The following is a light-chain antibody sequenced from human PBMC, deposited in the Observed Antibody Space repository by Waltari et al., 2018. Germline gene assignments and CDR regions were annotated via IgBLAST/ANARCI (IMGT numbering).Light chain of an antibody. CDR1: QGIVYF. V-gene: IGKV1-33*01. J-gene: IGKJ5*01. Sequence: DIQMTQSPSSLSVSVGDRVTITCQASQGIVYFLNWYQHKPGKAPKLLIYDASNLETGVPSRFSGSGSGTDFTFTITSLQPEDIATYYCQQYHNFPRTFGQGTRLEIK. CDR3: QQYHNFPRT. CDR2: DAS.